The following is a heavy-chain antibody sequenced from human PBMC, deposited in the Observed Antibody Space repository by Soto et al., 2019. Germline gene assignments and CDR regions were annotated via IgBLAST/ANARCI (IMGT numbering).Heavy chain of an antibody. J-gene: IGHJ3*02. CDR1: GFSSNDYA. Sequence: EVQLLESGGGVVQPGGSLRLSCAASGFSSNDYAMTWVRQAPGKGLEWVSAINDDGDSTYYADSVKGRFTISRDNSKNTVFLEMNSLRAEDTAAYHCAKVVVMRAVNDALDIWGQGTMVTVSS. CDR3: AKVVVMRAVNDALDI. D-gene: IGHD3-22*01. CDR2: INDDGDST. V-gene: IGHV3-23*01.